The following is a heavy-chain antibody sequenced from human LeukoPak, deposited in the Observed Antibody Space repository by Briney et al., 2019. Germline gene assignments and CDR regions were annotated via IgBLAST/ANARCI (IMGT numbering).Heavy chain of an antibody. CDR2: IKHDGSVK. V-gene: IGHV3-7*04. CDR3: ARDSGWGSGSFDY. Sequence: GGSLRLSCAASGFTFSSYWMSWVRQAPGKGLEWVANIKHDGSVKYYVDSVKGRFTISRDNAKNSLYLQMNSLRAEDTAVYYCARDSGWGSGSFDYWGQGTLVTVSS. D-gene: IGHD6-25*01. J-gene: IGHJ4*02. CDR1: GFTFSSYW.